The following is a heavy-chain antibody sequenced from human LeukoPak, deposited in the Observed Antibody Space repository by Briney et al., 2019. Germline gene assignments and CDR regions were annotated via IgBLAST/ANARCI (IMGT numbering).Heavy chain of an antibody. CDR2: LSYDGYNK. V-gene: IGHV3-30*14. CDR1: GFIFNRYA. D-gene: IGHD1-1*01. Sequence: GGSLRLSCAASGFIFNRYAMHWVRQAPGKGLEWVASLSYDGYNKQYADSVKGRFTISRGISDETLYLQMNSLRGDGTALYYCARDVTTFLLPNAYAFDIWGRGTMLTVSS. J-gene: IGHJ3*02. CDR3: ARDVTTFLLPNAYAFDI.